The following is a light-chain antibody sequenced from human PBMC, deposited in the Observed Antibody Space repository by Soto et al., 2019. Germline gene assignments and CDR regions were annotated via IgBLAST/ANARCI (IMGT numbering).Light chain of an antibody. Sequence: EIVLTQSPGTLYLSPGERATLSCRASQSVSSNYLAWYQQKPGQAPRLLIYGASNRASGIPDRFSGGASGTGFTLTINRLEPEDFAVYFCHQYGGSPPFTFGQGTKVEIK. V-gene: IGKV3-20*01. CDR2: GAS. CDR1: QSVSSNY. J-gene: IGKJ2*01. CDR3: HQYGGSPPFT.